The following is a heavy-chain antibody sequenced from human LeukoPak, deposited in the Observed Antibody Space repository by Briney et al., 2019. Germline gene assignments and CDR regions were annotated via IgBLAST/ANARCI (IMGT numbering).Heavy chain of an antibody. CDR3: VKWAALSDSIGGHFDY. V-gene: IGHV3-30*02. D-gene: IGHD2/OR15-2a*01. J-gene: IGHJ4*02. CDR1: GFTFSSFG. CDR2: IRYDGSKK. Sequence: PGGSLRLSCAASGFTFSSFGMHWFRQAPGKGLEWVAFIRYDGSKKYYGDSVKGRFTISRDNSKNTLYLQMNSLRPEDTAVYYCVKWAALSDSIGGHFDYWGQGTLVTVSS.